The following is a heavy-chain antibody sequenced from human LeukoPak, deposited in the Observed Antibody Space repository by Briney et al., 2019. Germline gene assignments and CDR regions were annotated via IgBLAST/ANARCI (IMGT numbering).Heavy chain of an antibody. J-gene: IGHJ4*02. CDR3: ARVVYSYGYVYFDY. D-gene: IGHD5-18*01. Sequence: SVKVSCKASGGTFSSYAISWVRQAPGQGLEWMGGIIPIFGTANYAQKFQGRVTITAGESTSTAYMELSSLRSEDTAVYYCARVVYSYGYVYFDYWGQGTLVTVSS. V-gene: IGHV1-69*01. CDR1: GGTFSSYA. CDR2: IIPIFGTA.